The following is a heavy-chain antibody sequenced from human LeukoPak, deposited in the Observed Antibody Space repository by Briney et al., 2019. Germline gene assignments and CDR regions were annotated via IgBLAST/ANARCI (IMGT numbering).Heavy chain of an antibody. CDR2: INPCGDNT. Sequence: ASVKVSCKASGYTFTKSYIHWVRQAPGQRLEWMGLINPCGDNTNYAQKFQGRVTMTSETSARTVYMELSSLRSEDTAIYYCARIRDGYTVAYDIWGQGTVVTVPS. V-gene: IGHV1-46*01. CDR1: GYTFTKSY. CDR3: ARIRDGYTVAYDI. D-gene: IGHD5-24*01. J-gene: IGHJ3*02.